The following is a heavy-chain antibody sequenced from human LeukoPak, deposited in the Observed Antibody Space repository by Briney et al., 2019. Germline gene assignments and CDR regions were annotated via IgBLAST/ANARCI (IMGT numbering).Heavy chain of an antibody. CDR2: INPNGGDT. J-gene: IGHJ4*02. D-gene: IGHD1-7*01. CDR1: GYTFISYF. CDR3: ARVLNWSYDY. Sequence: ASVKVSCKASGYTFISYFMHWVRQAPGQGLEWMGMINPNGGDTSYSQNFQGRVTMTTDTSTSTVYMELSSLRSEDTALYYCARVLNWSYDYWGQGTLVTVSS. V-gene: IGHV1-46*01.